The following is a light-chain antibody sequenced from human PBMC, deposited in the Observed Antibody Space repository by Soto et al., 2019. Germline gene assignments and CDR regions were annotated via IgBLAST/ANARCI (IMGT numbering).Light chain of an antibody. CDR1: SSNIGSNY. V-gene: IGLV1-47*01. CDR2: RNN. CDR3: AAWDDSLSGGV. Sequence: QSVLTQPPSASGTPGQRVTISCSGSSSNIGSNYVYWYQQLPGTAPKLLIYRNNQRPSGVPDRFSGSKSGTSASLAISGLRSEDEADYYCAAWDDSLSGGVFGRGTKVTVL. J-gene: IGLJ3*02.